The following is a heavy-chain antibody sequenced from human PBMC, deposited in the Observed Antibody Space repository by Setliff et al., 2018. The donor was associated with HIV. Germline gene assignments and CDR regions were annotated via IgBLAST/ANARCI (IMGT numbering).Heavy chain of an antibody. CDR3: ATGITVAPDY. D-gene: IGHD6-19*01. CDR2: INHSGST. CDR1: GGSISSSSSY. V-gene: IGHV4-39*07. J-gene: IGHJ4*02. Sequence: PSETLSLTCTVSGGSISSSSSYWGWIRQSPGKGLEWIGLINHSGSTNYNPSLKSRVTISLGTSKNQFSLKMTSVTAADTAVYYCATGITVAPDYWGQGSLVTVSS.